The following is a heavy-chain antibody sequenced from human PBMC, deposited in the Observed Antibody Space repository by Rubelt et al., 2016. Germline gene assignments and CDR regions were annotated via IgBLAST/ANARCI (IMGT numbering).Heavy chain of an antibody. J-gene: IGHJ4*02. CDR1: GFSLSTSGMC. V-gene: IGHV2-70*01. D-gene: IGHD6-19*01. Sequence: QVTLRESGPALVKPTQTLTLTCTFSGFSLSTSGMCVSWIRHPPGKALEWLALMAWDDDKYYSTSLTTRLTISKDTSKNQVVLTMTNMDPVDTATYYCARLVAGLPFDYWGQGSLVTVSS. CDR2: MAWDDDK. CDR3: ARLVAGLPFDY.